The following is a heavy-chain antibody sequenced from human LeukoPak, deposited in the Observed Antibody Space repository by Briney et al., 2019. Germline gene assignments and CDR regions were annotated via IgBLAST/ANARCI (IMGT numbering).Heavy chain of an antibody. CDR3: ARDRVVGLAPFDP. CDR2: INTGNGNT. CDR1: GYTFIDYA. V-gene: IGHV1-3*04. D-gene: IGHD2-15*01. J-gene: IGHJ5*02. Sequence: ASVKVSCKASGYTFIDYAMHWVRQAPGQRLEWMGWINTGNGNTRYSEKFQGRVTITMDTSASTAYMELSSLRSEDTAVYYCARDRVVGLAPFDPWGQGTLVTVSS.